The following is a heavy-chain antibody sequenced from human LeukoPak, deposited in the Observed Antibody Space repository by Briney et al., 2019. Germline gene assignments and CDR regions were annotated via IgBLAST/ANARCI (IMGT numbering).Heavy chain of an antibody. V-gene: IGHV3-49*04. CDR3: ARDVVVVVATDSNFDY. J-gene: IGHJ4*02. CDR2: IRSKPYGGTT. D-gene: IGHD2-15*01. Sequence: GGSLRLSCTASGFTFGDYAMSWVRQAPGKGLEWVGFIRSKPYGGTTDYAASVNGRFTISRDDSKSIAYLQMHSLKTEDTAVYYCARDVVVVVATDSNFDYWGQGTLVTVSS. CDR1: GFTFGDYA.